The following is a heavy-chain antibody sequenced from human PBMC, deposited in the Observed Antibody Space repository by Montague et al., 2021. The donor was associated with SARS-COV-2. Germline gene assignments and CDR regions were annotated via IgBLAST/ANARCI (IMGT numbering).Heavy chain of an antibody. D-gene: IGHD2-2*01. CDR2: ITRGGKST. CDR1: GFSFSDYY. CDR3: ARGRDYQLLFGGTAA. V-gene: IGHV3-11*01. Sequence: SLRLSCAASGFSFSDYYMSWIRQAPGKGLEWISYITRGGKSTYYADSVKGRFTISRDNAKKTLYLQMNSLIVDDTAVYYCARGRDYQLLFGGTAAGGQGTLVTVAP. J-gene: IGHJ4*02.